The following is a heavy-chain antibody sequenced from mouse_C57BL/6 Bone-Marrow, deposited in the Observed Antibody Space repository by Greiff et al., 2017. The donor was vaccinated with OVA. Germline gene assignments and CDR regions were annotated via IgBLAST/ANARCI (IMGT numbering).Heavy chain of an antibody. CDR2: INPNNGGT. CDR3: ASPYYGSSPAWFAY. D-gene: IGHD1-1*01. V-gene: IGHV1-22*01. J-gene: IGHJ3*01. CDR1: GYTFTDYN. Sequence: EVQLQQSGPELVKPGASVKMSCKASGYTFTDYNMHWVKQSHGKSLEWIGYINPNNGGTSYNQKFKGKATLTVNKSSSTAYMELRSLTSEDSAVYYCASPYYGSSPAWFAYWGQGTLVTVSA.